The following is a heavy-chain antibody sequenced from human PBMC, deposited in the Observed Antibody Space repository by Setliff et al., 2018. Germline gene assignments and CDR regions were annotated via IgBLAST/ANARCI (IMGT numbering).Heavy chain of an antibody. V-gene: IGHV5-51*01. D-gene: IGHD6-25*01. CDR1: GYTFANYW. Sequence: PGASLKISCKGSGYTFANYWIGWVRQMPGKGLEWMGIIYPGGSDTRYSTSFQGQVTIAAEKSILTAFLQWTYLKASDSARYYCARLGRNNSAPPGDYWGQGTLVTVSS. CDR3: ARLGRNNSAPPGDY. J-gene: IGHJ4*02. CDR2: IYPGGSDT.